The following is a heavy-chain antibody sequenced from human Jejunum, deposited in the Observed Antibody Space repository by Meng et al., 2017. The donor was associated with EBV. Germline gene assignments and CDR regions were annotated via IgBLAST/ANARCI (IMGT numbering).Heavy chain of an antibody. CDR1: GFTLSSYW. CDR2: INSDGSKT. Sequence: GQVVESGGGLVQPGDSLRLSCAASGFTLSSYWMHWVRQAPGKGLVWVSRINSDGSKTNYADSVKGRFTISRDIAKNTLYLQLNSLRADDTAVYYCVRGPPPDTWGQGTLVTVSS. CDR3: VRGPPPDT. V-gene: IGHV3-74*01. J-gene: IGHJ5*02.